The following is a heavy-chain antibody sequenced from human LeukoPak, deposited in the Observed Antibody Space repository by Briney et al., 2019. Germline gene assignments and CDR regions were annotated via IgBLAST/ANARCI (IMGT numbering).Heavy chain of an antibody. J-gene: IGHJ3*02. CDR3: ARLGYFDI. Sequence: KASETLSLTCAVYGGSFSGYYWSWIRQPPGKGLEWIGEINHSGSTNYNPSLKSRVTISVDTSKNQYSLKLSSVTAAYTAVYYCARLGYFDIWGQGTMVTVSS. D-gene: IGHD2-15*01. CDR1: GGSFSGYY. CDR2: INHSGST. V-gene: IGHV4-34*01.